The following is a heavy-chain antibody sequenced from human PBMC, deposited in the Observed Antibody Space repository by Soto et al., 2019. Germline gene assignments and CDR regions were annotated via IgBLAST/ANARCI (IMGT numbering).Heavy chain of an antibody. Sequence: EVQLLESGGGLVQPGGSLRLSCAASGFTFSSYAMNWVRQAPGKGLEWVSGISSSGGATYYADSVKGRFTISRSNSKNTLYLQMNSLRAEDTVVYYCAKDKGSTVSPSDYYYNGMDVWGQGTTVTVSS. CDR1: GFTFSSYA. J-gene: IGHJ6*02. CDR3: AKDKGSTVSPSDYYYNGMDV. D-gene: IGHD4-17*01. V-gene: IGHV3-23*01. CDR2: ISSSGGAT.